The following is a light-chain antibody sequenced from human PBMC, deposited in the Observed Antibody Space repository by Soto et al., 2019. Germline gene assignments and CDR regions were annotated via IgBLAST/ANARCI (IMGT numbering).Light chain of an antibody. V-gene: IGKV3-20*01. CDR1: QSVSSY. CDR3: QQYRSSPLT. Sequence: EIVLTQSPGTLSLSPGERATLSCRASQSVSSYLAWYQQKPGQAPRLLISATSSRDTGIPDRFSGSGPVTDFTLAISRLEPEDFAVYYCQQYRSSPLTFGGGTKVDI. CDR2: ATS. J-gene: IGKJ4*01.